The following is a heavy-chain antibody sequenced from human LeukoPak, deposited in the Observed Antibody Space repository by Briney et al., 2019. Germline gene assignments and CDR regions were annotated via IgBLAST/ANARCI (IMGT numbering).Heavy chain of an antibody. CDR1: GGSISSSSYY. CDR3: ARGQGPHFDY. Sequence: PSETLSLTCTVSGGSISSSSYYWGWIRQPPGKGLEWIGSIYYSGSTYYNPSLKSRVTISVDTSKNQFSLKLSSVTAADTAVYYCARGQGPHFDYWGQGTLVTVSS. J-gene: IGHJ4*02. CDR2: IYYSGST. V-gene: IGHV4-39*01.